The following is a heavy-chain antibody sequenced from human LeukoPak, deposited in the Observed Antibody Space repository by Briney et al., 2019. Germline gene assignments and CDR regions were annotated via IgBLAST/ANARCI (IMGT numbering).Heavy chain of an antibody. J-gene: IGHJ5*02. CDR2: IIPILKTT. CDR1: GGTFRSYA. V-gene: IGHV1-69*13. D-gene: IGHD3-3*01. Sequence: RASEKVSCKASGGTFRSYAISWVRQAPGQGLEWMGGIIPILKTTNYAQKFRGRVTITADESMTTAYMELSSLRSEDTAVYYCATAVFGVVKVGNWFDPWGQGTLVTVSS. CDR3: ATAVFGVVKVGNWFDP.